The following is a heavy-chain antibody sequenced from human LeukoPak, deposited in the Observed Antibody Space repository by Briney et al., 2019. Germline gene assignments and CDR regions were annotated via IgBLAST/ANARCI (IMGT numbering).Heavy chain of an antibody. D-gene: IGHD4-17*01. CDR3: AGDDYGDYAVN. V-gene: IGHV3-21*01. CDR2: ISSSSSYI. Sequence: PGGSLRLSCTTSGFTFDNYAMHWVRQAPGKGLVWVSSISSSSSYIYYADSVKGRFTISRDNAKNSLYLQMNSLRAEDTAVYYCAGDDYGDYAVNWGQGTLVTVSS. CDR1: GFTFDNYA. J-gene: IGHJ4*02.